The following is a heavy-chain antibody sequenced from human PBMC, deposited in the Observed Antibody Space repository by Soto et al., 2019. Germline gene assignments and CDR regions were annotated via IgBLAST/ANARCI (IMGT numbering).Heavy chain of an antibody. J-gene: IGHJ6*02. CDR1: GGTFGNSA. V-gene: IGHV1-69*12. CDR3: ARDKARHQLGGNYYYGIDV. Sequence: QVQLVQSGAEVKKPGSSVTVSCKASGGTFGNSAISWVRQAPGQGLEWMGGIIPMFPTPDYAQKFQGRVTITADESTSTAYMELTSLRSEDTAVYYCARDKARHQLGGNYYYGIDVWGQGTTVTVSS. D-gene: IGHD3-3*02. CDR2: IIPMFPTP.